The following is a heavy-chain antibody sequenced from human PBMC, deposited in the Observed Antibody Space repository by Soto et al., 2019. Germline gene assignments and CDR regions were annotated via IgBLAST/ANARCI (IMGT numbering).Heavy chain of an antibody. D-gene: IGHD3-10*01. CDR1: GSTFGSYW. CDR2: INAEGTTT. Sequence: EVQLVESGGGLVQPGGSLRLSCEASGSTFGSYWMNWVRQAPGKGLAWVSRINAEGTTTFYADSVKGRFTISRDNAKNTLYLDMHSLGAEDTAVYFCASLMIRETIDFWGQGTLVTVSP. CDR3: ASLMIRETIDF. V-gene: IGHV3-74*01. J-gene: IGHJ4*02.